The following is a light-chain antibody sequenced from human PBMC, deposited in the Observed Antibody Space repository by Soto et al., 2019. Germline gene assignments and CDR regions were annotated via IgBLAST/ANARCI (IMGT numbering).Light chain of an antibody. CDR3: QQYGSSPLLT. CDR1: QSVGSNY. CDR2: GAS. J-gene: IGKJ4*01. Sequence: EIVLTQSPGTVSLSPGGRATLSCRASQSVGSNYLAWYQQKPGQAPRLLIYGASSGATGIPDRFSASGSGTDFTLTISRLEPEDFAVYYCQQYGSSPLLTFGGGTKV. V-gene: IGKV3-20*01.